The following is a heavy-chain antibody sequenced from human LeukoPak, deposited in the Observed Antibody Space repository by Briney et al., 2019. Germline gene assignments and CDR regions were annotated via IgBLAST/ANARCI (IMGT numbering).Heavy chain of an antibody. J-gene: IGHJ4*02. V-gene: IGHV3-23*01. CDR1: GFTFSSYA. Sequence: GGSLRLSCAASGFTFSSYAMSWVRQAPGKGLEWVSAISGSGGSTYYADSVKGRFTISRDNSKNTLYLQMNSLRAEDTAVYYCAKGPITFGGVIAAYYFDYWGQGTLVTISS. CDR3: AKGPITFGGVIAAYYFDY. CDR2: ISGSGGST. D-gene: IGHD3-16*02.